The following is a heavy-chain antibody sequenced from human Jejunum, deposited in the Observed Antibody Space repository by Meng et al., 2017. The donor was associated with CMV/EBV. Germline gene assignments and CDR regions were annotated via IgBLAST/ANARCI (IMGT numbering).Heavy chain of an antibody. CDR3: VRGRCTRTSCYKGAFDC. Sequence: ISNLNWWSWVRQPPGQGLEWLGEKSPTESSNYNPFLKSRVTISVDRSKNQFSLKLTSVTAADTAVYYCVRGRCTRTSCYKGAFDCWSQGVLVTVSS. V-gene: IGHV4-4*02. J-gene: IGHJ4*02. D-gene: IGHD2-2*02. CDR1: ISNLNW. CDR2: KSPTESS.